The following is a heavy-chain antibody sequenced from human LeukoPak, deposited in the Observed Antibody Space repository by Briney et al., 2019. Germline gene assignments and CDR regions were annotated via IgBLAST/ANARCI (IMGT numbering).Heavy chain of an antibody. CDR2: IYPGDSDT. Sequence: GESLKISCKGSGYSFTSYWIGWLRQMPGKGLEWMGIIYPGDSDTRYSPSFQGQVTISADKSISTAYLQWSSLKASDTAMYYCARLGRYCSGGSCQSAADYWGQGTLVTVSS. CDR3: ARLGRYCSGGSCQSAADY. J-gene: IGHJ4*02. V-gene: IGHV5-51*01. CDR1: GYSFTSYW. D-gene: IGHD2-15*01.